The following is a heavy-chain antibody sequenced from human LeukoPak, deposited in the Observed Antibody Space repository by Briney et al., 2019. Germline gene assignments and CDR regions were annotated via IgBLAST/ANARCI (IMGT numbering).Heavy chain of an antibody. CDR2: IYYSGST. CDR1: GGSISSYY. D-gene: IGHD4-17*01. J-gene: IGHJ4*02. Sequence: SETLSLTCTVSGGSISSYYWSWIRQPPGKGPEWIGHIYYSGSTNYNPSLKSRVTISVDTSKNQFSLKLSSVTAADTAVYYCARHTAYGDYYFDYWGQGTLVTVSS. CDR3: ARHTAYGDYYFDY. V-gene: IGHV4-59*08.